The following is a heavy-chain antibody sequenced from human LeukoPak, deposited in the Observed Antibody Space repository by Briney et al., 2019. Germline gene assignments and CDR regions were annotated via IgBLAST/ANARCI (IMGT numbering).Heavy chain of an antibody. Sequence: GGSLRLSCAASGFTFSTYAMTWVRQAPGKGLEWVSGISTSGDRTYYADSGKGRFTISRDNSKNTLYLQMNSLRAEDTAVYYCAKHDSSGYLYYFDYWGQGTLVTVSS. D-gene: IGHD3-22*01. V-gene: IGHV3-23*01. CDR1: GFTFSTYA. CDR3: AKHDSSGYLYYFDY. J-gene: IGHJ4*02. CDR2: ISTSGDRT.